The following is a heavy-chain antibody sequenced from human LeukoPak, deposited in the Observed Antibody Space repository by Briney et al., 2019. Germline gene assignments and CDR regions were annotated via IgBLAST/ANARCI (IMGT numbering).Heavy chain of an antibody. Sequence: GGSLRLSCAASGFNFNHAWMSWVRQAPGKGLEWVGRIKSKTDGGTTDYAAPVKGRFTVSRDDSKDTLYLQMNSLKTEDTAVYYCGGVPNFTFDIWGQGTMVTVSS. J-gene: IGHJ3*02. CDR3: GGVPNFTFDI. D-gene: IGHD3-16*01. V-gene: IGHV3-15*01. CDR2: IKSKTDGGTT. CDR1: GFNFNHAW.